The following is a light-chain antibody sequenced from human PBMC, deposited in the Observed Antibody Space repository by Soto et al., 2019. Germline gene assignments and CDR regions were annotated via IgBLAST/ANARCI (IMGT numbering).Light chain of an antibody. CDR1: QSVNNRY. V-gene: IGKV3-20*01. CDR2: GTS. CDR3: QQYDSSPNT. J-gene: IGKJ4*01. Sequence: EIVLTQSPGTLGLSPGERATLSCRASQSVNNRYLAWYQQKPGQAPRLLIYGTSSRATGIPDRFSGSGSGTDFTLTISRLETEDFAVYYCQQYDSSPNTFGGGTKVEIK.